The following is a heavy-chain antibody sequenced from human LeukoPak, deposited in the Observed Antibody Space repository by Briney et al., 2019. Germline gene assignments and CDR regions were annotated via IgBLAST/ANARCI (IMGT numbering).Heavy chain of an antibody. D-gene: IGHD1-1*01. Sequence: PSETLSLTCTVSGGSISSYYWSWIRQPPGKGLEWIGYISYRGSTNFNPSLKSRLTISVDTSKNQFSLKLSSVTAADTAVYYCAREGTAGTNLNWFDPWGQGTLVTVSS. CDR3: AREGTAGTNLNWFDP. CDR2: ISYRGST. J-gene: IGHJ5*02. V-gene: IGHV4-59*01. CDR1: GGSISSYY.